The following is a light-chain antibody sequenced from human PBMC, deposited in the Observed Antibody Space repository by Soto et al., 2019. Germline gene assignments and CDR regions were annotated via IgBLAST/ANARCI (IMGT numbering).Light chain of an antibody. CDR1: SSDVGGYNY. V-gene: IGLV2-11*01. Sequence: QSALTQPRSVSGSPGQSVTISCTGTSSDVGGYNYVSWYQQHQGKAPKLVIYDVSKRPSGVPDRFSGSKSGNTASLTISGLQAEDEADYYCSSYAGSYTWVFGGGTQLTVL. J-gene: IGLJ3*02. CDR3: SSYAGSYTWV. CDR2: DVS.